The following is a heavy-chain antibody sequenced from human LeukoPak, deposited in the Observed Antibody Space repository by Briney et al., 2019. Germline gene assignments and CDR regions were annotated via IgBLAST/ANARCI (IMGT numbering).Heavy chain of an antibody. D-gene: IGHD4-17*01. J-gene: IGHJ4*02. CDR3: AHRRLIPSTTVTTGFDS. Sequence: SGPTLVKPTHTLTLTCTFSGFSLPTGGVGVGWIRQPPGKALEWLSLIYWDSNKYYSPFLKSRLTITKDTSKNQVVLTMTNMDPVDTATYYCAHRRLIPSTTVTTGFDSWGQGILVTVSS. CDR1: GFSLPTGGVG. V-gene: IGHV2-5*02. CDR2: IYWDSNK.